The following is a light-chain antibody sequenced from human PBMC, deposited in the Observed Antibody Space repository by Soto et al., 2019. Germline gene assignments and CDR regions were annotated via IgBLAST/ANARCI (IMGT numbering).Light chain of an antibody. CDR3: SSYTTSCTPFV. CDR1: SSDIGAYKH. V-gene: IGLV2-14*01. Sequence: QSALTQPASVSGSPGQSITISCTGTSSDIGAYKHVSWYQQHPGKAPKLMIYEVTNRPSGVSYRFSGSKSGNTASLTISGLQAEDEADYYCSSYTTSCTPFVFGTGTKVTVL. CDR2: EVT. J-gene: IGLJ1*01.